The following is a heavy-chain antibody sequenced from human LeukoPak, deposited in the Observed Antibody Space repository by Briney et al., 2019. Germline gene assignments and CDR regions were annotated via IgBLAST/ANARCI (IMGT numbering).Heavy chain of an antibody. J-gene: IGHJ4*02. CDR1: GFTFSSYS. D-gene: IGHD1-14*01. V-gene: IGHV3-23*01. Sequence: AGSLRLSCAASGFTFSSYSMRWLGQGQGKGLEWVSSISGSGDIIYYADSVKGRFTISRDNSKNTLYLQMNSLRAEDTAVYYCAKLADNPYWGQGTLVTVSS. CDR2: ISGSGDII. CDR3: AKLADNPY.